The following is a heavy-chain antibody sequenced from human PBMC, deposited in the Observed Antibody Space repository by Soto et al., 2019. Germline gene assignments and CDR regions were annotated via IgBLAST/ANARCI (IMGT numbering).Heavy chain of an antibody. CDR1: GFTFSNAW. D-gene: IGHD5-12*01. Sequence: PGGSLRLSCAASGFTFSNAWMNWVRKAPGKGLEWVGRIKSKTDGGTTDYAAPVKGRFPISRDDSKNTLYLQMNSLKTEDTAVYYCTTDVEMATIDQEIALPDYWGQGTLVTVSS. V-gene: IGHV3-15*07. CDR2: IKSKTDGGTT. J-gene: IGHJ4*02. CDR3: TTDVEMATIDQEIALPDY.